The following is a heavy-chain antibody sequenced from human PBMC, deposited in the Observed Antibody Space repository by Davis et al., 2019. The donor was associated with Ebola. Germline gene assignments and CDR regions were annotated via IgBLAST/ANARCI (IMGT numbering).Heavy chain of an antibody. V-gene: IGHV2-5*02. D-gene: IGHD2/OR15-2a*01. CDR1: GFSLRTRGVG. J-gene: IGHJ3*02. CDR2: IYWDDDK. CDR3: AHRRFLLTVSDAFDI. Sequence: SGPTLVKPTQTLTLTCTFSGFSLRTRGVGVGWIRQPPGKALEWLALIYWDDDKRFSPSLKSRLTITKDTSKNQVILTMTNMDPVDTATYYCAHRRFLLTVSDAFDIWGQGTLVTVSS.